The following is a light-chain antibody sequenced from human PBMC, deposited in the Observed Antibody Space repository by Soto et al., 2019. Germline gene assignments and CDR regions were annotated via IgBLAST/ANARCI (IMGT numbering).Light chain of an antibody. CDR2: AAS. V-gene: IGKV1D-8*01. CDR3: QQYYSLPPT. CDR1: QGISSY. Sequence: VIWMAQSPSLLSASTGDRVTISCMMSQGISSYLAWYQQKPGKAPELLIYAASTLQSGVPSRFSGSGSGTDFTLTISCMQSEDFANYYCQQYYSLPPTLGQGTKV. J-gene: IGKJ1*01.